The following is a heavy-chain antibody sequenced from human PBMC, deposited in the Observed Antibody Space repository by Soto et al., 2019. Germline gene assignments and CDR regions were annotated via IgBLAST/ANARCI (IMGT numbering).Heavy chain of an antibody. CDR3: ARGGIAAAGTGRGGTGWFDP. V-gene: IGHV4-59*01. J-gene: IGHJ5*02. CDR1: GGSISSYY. D-gene: IGHD6-13*01. Sequence: PSETLSLTCTVSGGSISSYYWSWIRQPPGKGLEWIGYIYYSGSTNYNPSLKSRVTISVDTSKNQFSLKLSSVTAADTAVYYCARGGIAAAGTGRGGTGWFDPWGQGTLVTVSS. CDR2: IYYSGST.